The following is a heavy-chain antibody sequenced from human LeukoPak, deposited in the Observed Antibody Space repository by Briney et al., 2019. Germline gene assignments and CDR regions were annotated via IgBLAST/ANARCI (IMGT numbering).Heavy chain of an antibody. V-gene: IGHV4-38-2*01. CDR3: ARVTIPSRPRHGVCYFDY. D-gene: IGHD6-6*01. CDR1: GYSISSGYY. Sequence: PSETLSLTSAVSGYSISSGYYWGWIPQPPGKGLEWIGSITSSGNTYYSPSLKSRVTISIDTSKNQFSLKLNSVTAADTAVYYCARVTIPSRPRHGVCYFDYWGQGTLVTVSS. CDR2: ITSSGNT. J-gene: IGHJ4*02.